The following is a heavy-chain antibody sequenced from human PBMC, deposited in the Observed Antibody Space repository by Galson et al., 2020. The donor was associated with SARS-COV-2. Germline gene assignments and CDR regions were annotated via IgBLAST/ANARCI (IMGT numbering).Heavy chain of an antibody. D-gene: IGHD2-15*01. Sequence: ASVKVSCKASGYTLTNYGINWVRQAPGQGLEWMGWISPYNDNTHYAQKFQGRVTMTTDTSTSTVYMELRSLRSDDTAVYYCSRDRRVVVVVCASPFEYWGQGTLVTVSS. CDR2: ISPYNDNT. J-gene: IGHJ4*02. CDR1: GYTLTNYG. V-gene: IGHV1-18*01. CDR3: SRDRRVVVVVCASPFEY.